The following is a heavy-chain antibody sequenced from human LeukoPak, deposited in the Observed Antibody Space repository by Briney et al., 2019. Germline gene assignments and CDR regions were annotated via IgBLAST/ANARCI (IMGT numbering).Heavy chain of an antibody. V-gene: IGHV3-7*03. Sequence: GGSLRLSCAVSGLTFSTYWMSWVRQAPGQGLEWVANIKLDGSEKNYVDSVKGRFTISRDNTKNSLYLQMNSLRVEDTAVFYCARDQYDTWSRRGNFDSWGQGTLVIVSS. CDR2: IKLDGSEK. J-gene: IGHJ4*02. CDR3: ARDQYDTWSRRGNFDS. D-gene: IGHD3-3*01. CDR1: GLTFSTYW.